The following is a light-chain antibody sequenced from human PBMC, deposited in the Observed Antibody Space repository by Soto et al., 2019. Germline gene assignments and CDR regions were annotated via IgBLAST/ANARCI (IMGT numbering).Light chain of an antibody. J-gene: IGKJ4*01. CDR2: DAS. CDR1: QSVSTY. V-gene: IGKV3-11*01. Sequence: EIVLTQSPATLSLSPGETATLSCRASQSVSTYLFWYQQKPGQAPRLLIYDASNRATGIPARFSGSGSGTDFTLTISGLEPEDFAVYYCQQRGNWPLTFGGGTKVEIK. CDR3: QQRGNWPLT.